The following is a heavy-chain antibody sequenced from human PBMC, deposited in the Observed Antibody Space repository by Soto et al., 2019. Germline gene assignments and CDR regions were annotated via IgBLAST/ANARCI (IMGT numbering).Heavy chain of an antibody. CDR1: GFTFSRYG. V-gene: IGHV3-30*03. J-gene: IGHJ6*02. D-gene: IGHD2-15*01. Sequence: PGGSLRLSCAASGFTFSRYGMHWVRQAPGKGLEWVAVISYDGSTKYYADSVKGRFTISRDNSKNTLYLQMNSLRAEDTAVYYCARDMGQFSGGSGYQCNGMDVWGQGTTVTVSS. CDR2: ISYDGSTK. CDR3: ARDMGQFSGGSGYQCNGMDV.